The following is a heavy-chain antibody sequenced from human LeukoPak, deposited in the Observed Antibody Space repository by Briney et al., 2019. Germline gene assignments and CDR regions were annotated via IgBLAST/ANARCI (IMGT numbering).Heavy chain of an antibody. CDR1: GFTFDDYA. Sequence: GGSLRLSCAASGFTFDDYAMHWVRQAPGKGLEWVSGINWNSNNIDYADSVKGRFTISRDNGKNSLYLQMNSLRAEDTALYYCAKASSGYYSAILGWGQGTLVTVSS. D-gene: IGHD3-22*01. J-gene: IGHJ4*02. V-gene: IGHV3-9*01. CDR3: AKASSGYYSAILG. CDR2: INWNSNNI.